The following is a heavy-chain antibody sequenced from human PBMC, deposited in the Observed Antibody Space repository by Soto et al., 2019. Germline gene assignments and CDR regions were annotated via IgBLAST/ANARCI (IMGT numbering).Heavy chain of an antibody. D-gene: IGHD4-17*01. CDR2: VYYSGTT. V-gene: IGHV4-59*01. J-gene: IGHJ4*02. CDR3: ARRGDYSGGWFDY. CDR1: GGSMNYYY. Sequence: PSETLSLTCTVSGGSMNYYYWSWIRQSPGKGLEWIGYVYYSGTTYYNPSLQSRVTISIDTSQNQFSLKLRSVTAADSAIYYCARRGDYSGGWFDYWGQGTLVTVSS.